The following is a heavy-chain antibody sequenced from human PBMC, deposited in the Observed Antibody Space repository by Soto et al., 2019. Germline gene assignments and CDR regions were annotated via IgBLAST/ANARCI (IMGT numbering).Heavy chain of an antibody. CDR1: GFTFSSYG. CDR3: ARDVYSTIQLSTNYQYYYSMDV. Sequence: GGSLRLSCAASGFTFSSYGMHWVRQAPGKRLEWVAVIWYDGSKKYYADSVKGRFTISRDNSKNTLYLQMNSLRAEDTAVYYYARDVYSTIQLSTNYQYYYSMDVWRHSPTV. D-gene: IGHD2-2*01. V-gene: IGHV3-33*01. CDR2: IWYDGSKK. J-gene: IGHJ6*02.